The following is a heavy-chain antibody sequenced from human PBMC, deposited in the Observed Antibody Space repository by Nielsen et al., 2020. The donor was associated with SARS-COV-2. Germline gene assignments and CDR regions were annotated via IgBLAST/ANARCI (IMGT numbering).Heavy chain of an antibody. J-gene: IGHJ6*02. CDR3: ASSLSMVATYEGDYYYYGMDV. CDR1: DDSISSSTYY. V-gene: IGHV4-39*01. Sequence: SETLSLTCIVSDDSISSSTYYWGWIRQPPGKGLEWIGSFFYSGSTNYNPSLKSRVTISVDTSKNQFSLKLSSVTAADTAVYYCASSLSMVATYEGDYYYYGMDVWGQGTTVTVSS. CDR2: FFYSGST. D-gene: IGHD5-12*01.